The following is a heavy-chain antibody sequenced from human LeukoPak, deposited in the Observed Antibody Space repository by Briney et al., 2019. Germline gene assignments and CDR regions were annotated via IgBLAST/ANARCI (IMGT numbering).Heavy chain of an antibody. Sequence: ASVKVSCKASGYTFTSYGISWVRQAPGQGPEWMGWISAYNGNTNYAQKLQGRVTMTTDTSTSTAYMELRSLRSDDTAVYYCASQKGLLWFGELLNWGQGTLVTVSS. CDR2: ISAYNGNT. D-gene: IGHD3-10*01. CDR3: ASQKGLLWFGELLN. V-gene: IGHV1-18*01. J-gene: IGHJ4*02. CDR1: GYTFTSYG.